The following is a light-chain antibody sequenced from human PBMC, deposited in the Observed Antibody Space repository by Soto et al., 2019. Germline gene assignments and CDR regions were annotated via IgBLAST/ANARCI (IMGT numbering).Light chain of an antibody. CDR1: QSISSW. CDR2: DVS. CDR3: QQYNTCWT. J-gene: IGKJ1*01. Sequence: IQMPQSPSTLSASVGDRVTITCRASQSISSWLAWYQQKPGKAPKLLIYDVSSLESGVPSRFSGSGSGTEFTLTISSLQPDDFATYYCQQYNTCWTFGQGTKVDI. V-gene: IGKV1-5*01.